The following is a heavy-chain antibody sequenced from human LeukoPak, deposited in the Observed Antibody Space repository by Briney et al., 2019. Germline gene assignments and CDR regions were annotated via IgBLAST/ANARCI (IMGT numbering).Heavy chain of an antibody. CDR3: VSRYCPYSNSHLLAAS. CDR1: GASISSNSYC. Sequence: PSETLSLTCTVSGASISSNSYCWGWVRQPSGKGLESLANIYSTGSTYYNPSLQSRVSISVDTSKNQISLKLSSVTAADAAVYFCVSRYCPYSNSHLLAASWGQGTLVTVSS. V-gene: IGHV4-39*01. D-gene: IGHD2-15*01. CDR2: IYSTGST. J-gene: IGHJ5*02.